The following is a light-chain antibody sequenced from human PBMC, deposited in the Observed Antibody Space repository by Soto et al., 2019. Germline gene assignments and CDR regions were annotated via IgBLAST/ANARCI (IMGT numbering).Light chain of an antibody. CDR1: QSVFNN. J-gene: IGKJ4*01. CDR2: SAS. V-gene: IGKV3-15*01. Sequence: EIVMTQSPATLSVSPGERATLSCRASQSVFNNLAWYQQKPGQAPRLLIYSASTRATGIPARFSGSGSGADFTLTISSLQSEDFAVYYCQQYSNWPPLTFGGGTKVEIK. CDR3: QQYSNWPPLT.